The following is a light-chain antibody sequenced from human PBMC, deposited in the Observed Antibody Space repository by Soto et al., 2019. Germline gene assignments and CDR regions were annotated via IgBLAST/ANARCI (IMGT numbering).Light chain of an antibody. J-gene: IGLJ2*01. CDR1: SSNIGAGYV. CDR2: GNS. CDR3: QSYDSSLSRV. Sequence: QSVLTQPPSVSGAPGQRVTISCTGSSSNIGAGYVHWYQQLPGTAPKLLIHGNSNRPSGVPDRFSGSKSGTSASLAITGLQAEDEADYYCQSYDSSLSRVFGGGTKLTVL. V-gene: IGLV1-40*01.